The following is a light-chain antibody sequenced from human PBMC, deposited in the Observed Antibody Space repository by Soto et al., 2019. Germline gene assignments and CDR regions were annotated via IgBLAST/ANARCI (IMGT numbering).Light chain of an antibody. CDR1: QSVSRH. V-gene: IGKV3-15*01. Sequence: EIVMTQSPATLSVSPGERATLSGRASQSVSRHLAWYQQKPGQAPRLLIYDASNRATGIPARFSGSGSGTEFTLTISGLQSEDFAIYYCQQYNKWPLITFGQGTRLEIK. CDR3: QQYNKWPLIT. CDR2: DAS. J-gene: IGKJ5*01.